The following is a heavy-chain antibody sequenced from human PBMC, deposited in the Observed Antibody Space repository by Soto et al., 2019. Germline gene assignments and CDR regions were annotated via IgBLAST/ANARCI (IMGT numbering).Heavy chain of an antibody. V-gene: IGHV3-23*01. D-gene: IGHD6-6*01. J-gene: IGHJ4*02. CDR3: AKSGSSGSSNGFFDY. CDR1: GFPFSDYA. Sequence: EVQVLESGGGFVQPGGSLRLSCVASGFPFSDYAMSWVRQAPGKGLEWVSGISGAGGSAYYGDSVKGRFTISRENSKNTLYGQMDSLRVEDSGVYYCAKSGSSGSSNGFFDYWGQGIVVTVSS. CDR2: ISGAGGSA.